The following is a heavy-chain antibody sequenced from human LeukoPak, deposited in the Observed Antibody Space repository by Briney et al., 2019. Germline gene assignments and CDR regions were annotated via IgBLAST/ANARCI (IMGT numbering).Heavy chain of an antibody. CDR3: TTDSGWYY. V-gene: IGHV3-15*01. D-gene: IGHD3-10*01. CDR2: IKSKTDGGTT. Sequence: PGGSLRLSCAASGFTFSNAWMSWVHQAPGKGLEWVSRIKSKTDGGTTDYAAPVKGRFTISRDDSKNTLYLQMNSLKTEDTAVYYCTTDSGWYYWGQGTLVTVSS. J-gene: IGHJ4*02. CDR1: GFTFSNAW.